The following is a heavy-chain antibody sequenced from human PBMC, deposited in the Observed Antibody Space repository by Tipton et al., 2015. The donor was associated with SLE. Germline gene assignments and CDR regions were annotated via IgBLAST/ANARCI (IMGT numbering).Heavy chain of an antibody. J-gene: IGHJ4*02. CDR1: GFTFSSYS. Sequence: GSLRLSCAASGFTFSSYSMNWVRQAPGKGLEWVSSISSSSSYIYYLYADSVKGRFTISRDNAKNSLYLQMNSLRAEDTAVYYCARVPPDYYDSSAYADYWGQGTLVTVSS. V-gene: IGHV3-21*01. CDR2: ISSSSSYI. CDR3: ARVPPDYYDSSAYADY. D-gene: IGHD3-22*01.